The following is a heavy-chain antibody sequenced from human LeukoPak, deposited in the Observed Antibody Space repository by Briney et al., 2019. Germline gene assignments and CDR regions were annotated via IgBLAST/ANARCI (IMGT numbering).Heavy chain of an antibody. V-gene: IGHV1-24*01. CDR1: GYALTELS. CDR2: FDPEDGET. CDR3: ATPQPSHDSSGYRWFDP. Sequence: GASVNVSCKVSGYALTELSMHWVRQAPGKGLEGMGGFDPEDGETIYAQKFQGRVTMTEDTSTDTAYMELSSLRSEDTAVYYCATPQPSHDSSGYRWFDPWGQGTLVTVSS. D-gene: IGHD3-22*01. J-gene: IGHJ5*02.